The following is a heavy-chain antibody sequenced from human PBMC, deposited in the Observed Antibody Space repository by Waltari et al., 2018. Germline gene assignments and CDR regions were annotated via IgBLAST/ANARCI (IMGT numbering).Heavy chain of an antibody. J-gene: IGHJ4*02. V-gene: IGHV3-7*01. D-gene: IGHD2-15*01. CDR2: IKEDGGRK. CDR1: GFTLSHYW. CDR3: VRNRGWQQFDF. Sequence: EVQLVESGGGLVQPGGSLRLSCAASGFTLSHYWMGWVRQAPGKGLEGGAGIKEDGGRKDYGDSVKGRFTISRDNAKSTLYLQMNSLRAEDTAVFYCVRNRGWQQFDFWGQGTLVTVSS.